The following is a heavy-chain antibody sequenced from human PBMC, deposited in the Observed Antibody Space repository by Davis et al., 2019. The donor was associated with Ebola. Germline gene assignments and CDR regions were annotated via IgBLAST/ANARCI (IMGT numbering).Heavy chain of an antibody. Sequence: GESLKISCAASGFTFSSYWMSWVRQAPGKGLEWVADSSRSTDYADSVKGRFTISRDISNKTVYLQMTSLRVADTAVYYCARVSLDTTTVATWLIDYWGQGTLVTVSS. CDR3: ARVSLDTTTVATWLIDY. D-gene: IGHD4-17*01. CDR2: SSRST. CDR1: GFTFSSYW. V-gene: IGHV3-23*01. J-gene: IGHJ4*02.